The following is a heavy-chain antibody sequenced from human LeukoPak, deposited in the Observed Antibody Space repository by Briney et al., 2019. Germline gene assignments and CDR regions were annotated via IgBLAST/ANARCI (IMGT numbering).Heavy chain of an antibody. Sequence: SVKVSCKASGFTFTSSAVQWVRQARGQRLEWIGWIVVGSGNTNYAQKFQERVTITRDMSTSTAYMELSSLRSEDTAVYYCARLTNKGPGVPARRYFDLWGRGTLVTVSS. CDR2: IVVGSGNT. J-gene: IGHJ2*01. V-gene: IGHV1-58*01. CDR3: ARLTNKGPGVPARRYFDL. D-gene: IGHD2-2*01. CDR1: GFTFTSSA.